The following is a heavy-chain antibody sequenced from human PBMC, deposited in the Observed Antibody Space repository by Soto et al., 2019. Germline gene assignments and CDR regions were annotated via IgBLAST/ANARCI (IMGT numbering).Heavy chain of an antibody. D-gene: IGHD6-13*01. CDR3: AILGGVAAAGKALAHNFDY. CDR2: IDPSDSYT. Sequence: PGESLKISCKGSGYSFTSYWISWVRQMPGKGLEWMGRIDPSDSYTNYSPSFQGHVTISADKSISTAYLQWSSLKASDTAMYYCAILGGVAAAGKALAHNFDYWGQGTLVTVSS. J-gene: IGHJ4*02. CDR1: GYSFTSYW. V-gene: IGHV5-10-1*01.